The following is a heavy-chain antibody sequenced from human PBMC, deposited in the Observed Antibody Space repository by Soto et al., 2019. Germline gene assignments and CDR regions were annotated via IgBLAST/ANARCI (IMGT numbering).Heavy chain of an antibody. J-gene: IGHJ4*02. CDR2: INSDGSST. D-gene: IGHD6-19*01. Sequence: VGSLRLSCAASGFTFSSYWMHWVRQAPGKGLVWVSRINSDGSSTSYADSVKGRFTISRDNAKNTLYLQMNSLRAEDTAVYYCARGKASSGWYPLFDYWGQGTLVTVSS. CDR3: ARGKASSGWYPLFDY. CDR1: GFTFSSYW. V-gene: IGHV3-74*01.